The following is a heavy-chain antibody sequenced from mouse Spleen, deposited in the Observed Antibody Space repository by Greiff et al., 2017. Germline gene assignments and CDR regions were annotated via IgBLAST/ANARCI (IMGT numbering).Heavy chain of an antibody. CDR1: GFTFSSYA. V-gene: IGHV5-9-1*01. CDR3: APYRDYFDY. CDR2: ISSGGSYT. Sequence: DVMLVESGGGLVKPGGSLKLSCAASGFTFSSYAMSWVRQTPEKRLEWVATISSGGSYTYYPDSVKGRFTISRDNAKNTLYLQMSSLRSEDTAMYYCAPYRDYFDYWGQGTTLTVSS. D-gene: IGHD2-14*01. J-gene: IGHJ2*01.